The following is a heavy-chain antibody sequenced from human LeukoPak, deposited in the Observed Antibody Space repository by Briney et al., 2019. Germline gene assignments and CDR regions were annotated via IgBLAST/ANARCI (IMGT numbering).Heavy chain of an antibody. CDR3: ARDRRLNLNWFDP. CDR2: ISHTGST. CDR1: GASMSSPDYY. Sequence: SETLSLICTVSGASMSSPDYYWGWIRQPQGKGPEWIASISHTGSTYHSASLKSRVSISVDTSKNQFSLSLRSVTAADTAVYYCARDRRLNLNWFDPWGQGTLVTVSS. J-gene: IGHJ5*02. V-gene: IGHV4-39*07. D-gene: IGHD1-14*01.